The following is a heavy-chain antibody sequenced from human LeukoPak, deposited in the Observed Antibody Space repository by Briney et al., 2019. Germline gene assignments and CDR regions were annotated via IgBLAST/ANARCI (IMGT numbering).Heavy chain of an antibody. V-gene: IGHV4-39*01. Sequence: SETLSLTCTVPGGSISSSSYYWGCIRQPPGKGLEWIGSIYYSGSTYYNPSLKSRVTISVDTSKNQFSLKLSSVTAADTAVYYCARGPYDPSGYWGQGTLVTVSS. J-gene: IGHJ4*02. CDR2: IYYSGST. CDR3: ARGPYDPSGY. D-gene: IGHD3-3*01. CDR1: GGSISSSSYY.